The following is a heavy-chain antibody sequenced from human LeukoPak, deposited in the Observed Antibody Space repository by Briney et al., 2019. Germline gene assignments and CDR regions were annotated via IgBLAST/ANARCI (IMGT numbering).Heavy chain of an antibody. CDR1: GGSISTYY. J-gene: IGHJ4*02. CDR2: ISYNGNT. V-gene: IGHV4-59*08. Sequence: SETLPLTCTVSGGSISTYYWSWIRQPPGKGLDWIGYISYNGNTNYNPSLKSRVTISVDTSKNQFSLKLSSVTAADTAVYYCAVLGNYYDSSGHTIDYWGQGTLVTVSS. D-gene: IGHD3-22*01. CDR3: AVLGNYYDSSGHTIDY.